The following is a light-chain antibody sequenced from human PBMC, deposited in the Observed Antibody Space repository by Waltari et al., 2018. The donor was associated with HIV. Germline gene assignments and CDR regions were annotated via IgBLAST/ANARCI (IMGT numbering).Light chain of an antibody. CDR3: MQALQTPVT. Sequence: DIVMTQSPLSLPVTPGEPASISCRSSQSLLHSNGYNYLDWYLQKPGQSPQLLIYLGSNRASGVPDRFSGSGSGTDFTLKISRVEAEDVGVYYCMQALQTPVTFGPGTKVDIE. V-gene: IGKV2-28*01. J-gene: IGKJ3*01. CDR2: LGS. CDR1: QSLLHSNGYNY.